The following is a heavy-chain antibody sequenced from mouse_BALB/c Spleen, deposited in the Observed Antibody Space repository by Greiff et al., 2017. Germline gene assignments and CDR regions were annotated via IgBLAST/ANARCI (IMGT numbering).Heavy chain of an antibody. CDR2: ISSGGST. CDR1: GFTFSSYA. J-gene: IGHJ1*01. V-gene: IGHV5-6-5*01. Sequence: EVKVVESGGGLVKPGGSLKLSCAASGFTFSSYAMSWVRQTPEKRLEWVASISSGGSTYYPDSVKGRFTISRDNARNILYLQMSSLRSEDTAMYYCARGDYGSSWYFDVWGAGTTVTVSS. CDR3: ARGDYGSSWYFDV. D-gene: IGHD1-1*01.